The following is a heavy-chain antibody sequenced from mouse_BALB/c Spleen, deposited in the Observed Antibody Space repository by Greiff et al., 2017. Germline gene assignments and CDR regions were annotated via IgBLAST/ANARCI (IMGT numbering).Heavy chain of an antibody. CDR2: FYPGSGSI. V-gene: IGHV1-62-2*01. J-gene: IGHJ4*01. CDR3: ARQSYYGNYVDYAMDY. Sequence: QVQLQQSGAELVKPGASVKLSCKASGYTFTEYTIHWVKQRSGQGLEWIGWFYPGSGSIKYNEKFKDKATLTADKSSSTVYMELSRLTSEDSAVYFCARQSYYGNYVDYAMDYWGQGTSVTVSA. D-gene: IGHD2-10*01. CDR1: GYTFTEYT.